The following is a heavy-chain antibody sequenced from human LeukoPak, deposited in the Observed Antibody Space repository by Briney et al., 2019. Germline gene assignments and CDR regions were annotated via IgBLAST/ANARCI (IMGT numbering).Heavy chain of an antibody. V-gene: IGHV3-53*01. J-gene: IGHJ4*02. CDR1: GFTVSSNY. CDR2: IYSGGST. CDR3: ARGGTGWRWLQWFDY. D-gene: IGHD5-24*01. Sequence: GGSLRLSYAASGFTVSSNYMSLVPQAPGKGLEWVSVIYSGGSTYYADSVKGRFTISRDNSKNTLYLQMNSLRAEDTAVYYCARGGTGWRWLQWFDYWGQGTLVTVSS.